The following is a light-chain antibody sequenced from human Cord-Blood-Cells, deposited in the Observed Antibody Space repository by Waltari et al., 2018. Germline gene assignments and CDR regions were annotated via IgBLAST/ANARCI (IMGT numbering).Light chain of an antibody. J-gene: IGKJ3*01. CDR3: QQYDNLLT. V-gene: IGKV1-33*01. CDR1: QDISNY. Sequence: DIQMTQSPSSLSASVGDRVTITCQASQDISNYLNWYQQKPGKAPKLLIYDASNLETGVPSRFSGSGSGTDFTFTISSLQPEDIATYYCQQYDNLLTFGPGTKEDIK. CDR2: DAS.